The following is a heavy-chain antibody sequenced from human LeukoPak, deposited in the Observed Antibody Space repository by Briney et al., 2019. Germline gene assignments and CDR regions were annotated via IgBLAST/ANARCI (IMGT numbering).Heavy chain of an antibody. CDR3: TREQDREAAATVIGDS. CDR2: ISRGTYI. Sequence: GGSLRLSCVASGFTFSRFEMNWVRQAPGKGLEWISHISRGTYIAYADSVKGRFSISRDNAKSSLYLQMNSLRAEDTAVYYCTREQDREAAATVIGDSWGQGTLVTVSS. CDR1: GFTFSRFE. V-gene: IGHV3-48*03. D-gene: IGHD2-15*01. J-gene: IGHJ4*02.